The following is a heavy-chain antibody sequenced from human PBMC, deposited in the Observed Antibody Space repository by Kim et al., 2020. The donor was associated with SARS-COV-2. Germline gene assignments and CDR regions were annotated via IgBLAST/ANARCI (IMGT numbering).Heavy chain of an antibody. J-gene: IGHJ4*02. D-gene: IGHD6-19*01. CDR3: ARDIPFYRYGRAVAGSFDY. Sequence: GRFTISRDNAKNSLYLQMNSLRAEGTAVYYCARDIPFYRYGRAVAGSFDYWGQGTLVTVSS. V-gene: IGHV3-11*06.